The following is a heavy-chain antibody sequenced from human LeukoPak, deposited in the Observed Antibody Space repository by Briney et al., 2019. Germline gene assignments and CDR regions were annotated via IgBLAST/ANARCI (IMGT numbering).Heavy chain of an antibody. J-gene: IGHJ3*02. V-gene: IGHV3-7*01. CDR3: ARASKFWSDPDAFDI. Sequence: GGSLRLSCEASGFSFSTSWMSWVRQAPGKGLEWVANIKEDGTEKYYVDSVKGRFTISRDDAKNSLYLQMSDLRAEDTAVYYCARASKFWSDPDAFDIWGQGTMVTVSS. D-gene: IGHD2-2*01. CDR1: GFSFSTSW. CDR2: IKEDGTEK.